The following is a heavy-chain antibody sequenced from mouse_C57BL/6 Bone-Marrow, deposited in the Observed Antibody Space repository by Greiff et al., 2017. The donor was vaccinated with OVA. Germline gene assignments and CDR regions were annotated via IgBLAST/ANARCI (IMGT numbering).Heavy chain of an antibody. Sequence: QVQLLQSGPVLVTPSPSLSLSCTASGFSFTVYDMHWVHQTPVHGLDWIVAIDPETGGTSYTQKFKGKAILTADKSSSTAYMGLRSLTSEDSAVYYCTRLGDYPYAMDYWGQGTSVTVSS. D-gene: IGHD2-4*01. CDR1: GFSFTVYD. CDR2: IDPETGGT. V-gene: IGHV1-15*01. J-gene: IGHJ4*01. CDR3: TRLGDYPYAMDY.